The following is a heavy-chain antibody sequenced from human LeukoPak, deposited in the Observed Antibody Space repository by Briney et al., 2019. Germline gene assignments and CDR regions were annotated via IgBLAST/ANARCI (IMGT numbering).Heavy chain of an antibody. CDR3: AKGVGGSYYRY. J-gene: IGHJ4*02. Sequence: SETLSLTCIVSGGSISGSSYYWGWIRQPPGKGLEWIGSIYYSGSTYYNPSLKSRVTISVDRSKNQFSLKLSSVTAADTAVYYCAKGVGGSYYRYWGQGALVIVSS. CDR2: IYYSGST. V-gene: IGHV4-39*07. D-gene: IGHD1-26*01. CDR1: GGSISGSSYY.